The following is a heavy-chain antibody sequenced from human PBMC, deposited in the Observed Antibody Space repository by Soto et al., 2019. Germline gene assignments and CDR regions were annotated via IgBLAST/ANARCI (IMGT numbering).Heavy chain of an antibody. CDR2: IYTSGST. D-gene: IGHD4-17*01. J-gene: IGHJ4*02. CDR3: RRRKDYGGVPFDY. Sequence: SETLSLTCAVSEGSFSTGDYSWNWIRQPPGKGLEWIGYIYTSGSTYYSSSLKSRVTISVDRSKDQFSLQLTSVTAAATAVYYCRRRKDYGGVPFDYWGQGLLVTVSS. V-gene: IGHV4-30-2*01. CDR1: EGSFSTGDYS.